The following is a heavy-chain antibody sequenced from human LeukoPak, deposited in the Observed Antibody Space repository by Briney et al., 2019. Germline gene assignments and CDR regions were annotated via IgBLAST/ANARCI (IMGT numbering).Heavy chain of an antibody. CDR2: ISNDGSNK. Sequence: PGGSLRLSCAASGFTFSSYAMHWVRQAPGKGLEWVAVISNDGSNKYYADSVKGRFTISRDNSKNTLYVQMNSLRAEDTAVYYCAKWSLTTWGYFDYWGQGTLVTVSS. D-gene: IGHD1-14*01. CDR1: GFTFSSYA. J-gene: IGHJ4*02. V-gene: IGHV3-30-3*02. CDR3: AKWSLTTWGYFDY.